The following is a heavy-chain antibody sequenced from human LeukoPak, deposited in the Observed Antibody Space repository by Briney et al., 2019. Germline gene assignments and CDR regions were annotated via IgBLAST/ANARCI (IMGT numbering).Heavy chain of an antibody. J-gene: IGHJ4*02. CDR1: GYTFTSYD. V-gene: IGHV1-8*01. CDR2: MNPNSGNT. D-gene: IGHD6-6*01. Sequence: GASVKDSCKASGYTFTSYDINWVRQATGQGLEWMGWMNPNSGNTGYAQKFQGRVTMTRNTSISTAYMELSSLRSEDTAVYYCARMDSRSSQFGGYWGQGTLVTVSS. CDR3: ARMDSRSSQFGGY.